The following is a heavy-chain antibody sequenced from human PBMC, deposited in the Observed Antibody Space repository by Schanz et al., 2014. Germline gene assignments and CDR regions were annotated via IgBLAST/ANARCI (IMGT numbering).Heavy chain of an antibody. V-gene: IGHV1-69*04. CDR1: GGTFSSDT. Sequence: QVHLVHSGAEVKKPGSSVKVSCKASGGTFSSDTFSWVRQAPGQGLEWMGRIIPSLGLAKYEQKFQDKVTITADTSTTTAYMELSGLRSEDTAVYYCARDRLECGAECYSVEVFEIWGQGTLVIVSS. CDR2: IIPSLGLA. J-gene: IGHJ4*02. CDR3: ARDRLECGAECYSVEVFEI. D-gene: IGHD2-21*01.